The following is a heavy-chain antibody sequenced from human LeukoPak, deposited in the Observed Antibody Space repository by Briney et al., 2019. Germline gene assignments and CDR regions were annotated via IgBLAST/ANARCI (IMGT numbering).Heavy chain of an antibody. V-gene: IGHV3-7*01. CDR3: ARVMGLQYAANDY. CDR1: GFTFSSYW. Sequence: GGSLRLSCAASGFTFSSYWMSWVRQAPGKGLEWVANIKQDGSEKYYVDSVKGRFTISRDNAKNSLYLQMNSLRAEDTAVYYCARVMGLQYAANDYWGQGTLVTVSS. D-gene: IGHD4/OR15-4a*01. CDR2: IKQDGSEK. J-gene: IGHJ4*02.